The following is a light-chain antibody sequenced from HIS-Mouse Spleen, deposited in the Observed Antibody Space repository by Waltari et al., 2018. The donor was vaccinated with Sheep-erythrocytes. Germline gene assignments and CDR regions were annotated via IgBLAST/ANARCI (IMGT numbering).Light chain of an antibody. CDR3: CSYAGSSTWV. CDR1: SIEVGSYHL. CDR2: EGS. Sequence: QSALTQPASVSGSPGQSITISCTGTSIEVGSYHLVSWYQQHPGKAPKLMIYEGSKRPSGVSNRFSGSKSGNTASLTISGLQAEDEADYYCCSYAGSSTWVFGGGTKLTVL. V-gene: IGLV2-23*01. J-gene: IGLJ3*02.